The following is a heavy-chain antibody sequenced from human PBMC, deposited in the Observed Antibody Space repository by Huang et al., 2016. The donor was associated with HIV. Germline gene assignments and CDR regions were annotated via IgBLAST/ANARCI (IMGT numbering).Heavy chain of an antibody. CDR3: ARDPFIKAFDI. CDR1: DFDFSSYW. V-gene: IGHV3-7*01. Sequence: EVQLVESGGGLVQPGGSLRLSCAASDFDFSSYWVMWLRQVPGKGRDWVGSIREDSGQKDYLDSVKGRFIISRDNPKKSLYLQMNNLRAEDAAVYYCARDPFIKAFDIWGQGTLVTVSS. J-gene: IGHJ3*02. CDR2: IREDSGQK.